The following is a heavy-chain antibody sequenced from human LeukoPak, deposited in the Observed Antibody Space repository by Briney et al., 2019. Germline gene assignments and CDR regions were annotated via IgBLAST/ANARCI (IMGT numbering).Heavy chain of an antibody. CDR3: ARDGTSTDYY. CDR1: VYTFSNFG. D-gene: IGHD2-2*01. Sequence: ASVKVSFKTSVYTFSNFGINWVRQAPGQGLEWMGWISGNNDNPNYGQKFQGRFTVTTDSSTSTAYMELRNLRFDDTAVYYCARDGTSTDYYWGQGALVTVSS. CDR2: ISGNNDNP. V-gene: IGHV1-18*01. J-gene: IGHJ4*02.